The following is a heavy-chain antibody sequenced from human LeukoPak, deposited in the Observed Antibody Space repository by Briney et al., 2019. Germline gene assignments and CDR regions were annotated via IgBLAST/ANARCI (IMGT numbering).Heavy chain of an antibody. CDR3: AKGQVNWNYPLGD. V-gene: IGHV3-23*01. CDR1: GFILGNYA. Sequence: GGSLRLSCAASGFILGNYAMSWVRQAPGKGLEWVSAISGSGGRTYYADSVKGRFTISRDNSWNTLYLQMNSLRAGDTAIYYYAKGQVNWNYPLGDWGQGTPVTVSS. J-gene: IGHJ4*02. CDR2: ISGSGGRT. D-gene: IGHD1-7*01.